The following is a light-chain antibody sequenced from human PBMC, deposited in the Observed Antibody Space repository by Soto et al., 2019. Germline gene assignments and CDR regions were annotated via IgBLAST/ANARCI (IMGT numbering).Light chain of an antibody. J-gene: IGLJ2*01. CDR2: LDSDGSH. Sequence: QLVLTQSPSASASLGASVKLTCTLSSGHSSYAIAWHQQQPEKDPRYLMKLDSDGSHTKGDAIPDRFSGSSSGAERYLTISSLQSEDEADYYCQTWGTGIHVVFGGGTKLTVL. CDR1: SGHSSYA. CDR3: QTWGTGIHVV. V-gene: IGLV4-69*01.